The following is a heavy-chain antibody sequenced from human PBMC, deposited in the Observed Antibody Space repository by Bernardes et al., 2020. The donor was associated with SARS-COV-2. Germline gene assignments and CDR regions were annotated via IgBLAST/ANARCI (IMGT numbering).Heavy chain of an antibody. CDR3: TGDYLY. V-gene: IGHV3-73*01. Sequence: GGSLRLCCAASGFNFSGSAIQWVRRAPGKGLEWVGRMRSKYKNYVTTYAPSLKDRITISRDDSRDTAYLQISSLKIGDTAVYYCTGDYLYWGQGALVTVSS. D-gene: IGHD4-17*01. CDR1: GFNFSGSA. CDR2: MRSKYKNYVT. J-gene: IGHJ4*02.